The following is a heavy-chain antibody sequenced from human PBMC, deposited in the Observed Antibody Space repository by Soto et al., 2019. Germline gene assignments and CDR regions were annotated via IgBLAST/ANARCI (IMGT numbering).Heavy chain of an antibody. V-gene: IGHV4-59*01. CDR2: MYFSGST. J-gene: IGHJ5*02. D-gene: IGHD2-8*01. CDR3: ARAMYGDWFDP. Sequence: SETLCLTCSVSGDSISGSSVSWIRQPPGKGLEWIAYMYFSGSTNYNPSLKSRVTISVDTSKNQFSLKLSSVTAADTAVYYCARAMYGDWFDPWGQGTLVTVSS. CDR1: GDSISGSS.